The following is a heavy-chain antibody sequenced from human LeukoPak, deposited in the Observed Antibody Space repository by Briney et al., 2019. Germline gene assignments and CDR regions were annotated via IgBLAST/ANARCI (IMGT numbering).Heavy chain of an antibody. J-gene: IGHJ6*02. CDR2: IYYSGST. V-gene: IGHV4-39*02. CDR3: AREVVAAGYHYYGMDV. CDR1: GGSISSSSYY. D-gene: IGHD2-15*01. Sequence: SETLSLTCTVSGGSISSSSYYWGWIRQPPGKGLEWIGGIYYSGSTYYNPSLKSRVTISVDTSKNQFSLKLSSVTAADTAVYYCAREVVAAGYHYYGMDVWGQGTTVTVSS.